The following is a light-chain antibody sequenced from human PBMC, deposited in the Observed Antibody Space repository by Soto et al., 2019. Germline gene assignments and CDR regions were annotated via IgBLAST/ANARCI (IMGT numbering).Light chain of an antibody. CDR2: SNN. CDR1: SSNIGSNP. Sequence: QSVLTQPPSASGTPGQRVTISCSGSSSNIGSNPVNWFQQLPGTAPKLLIYSNNQRPSGVPDRFSGSKSGTSASLAISGLQSEDGADYYCAAWDDSLNGWVFGGGTKVTVL. CDR3: AAWDDSLNGWV. V-gene: IGLV1-44*01. J-gene: IGLJ3*02.